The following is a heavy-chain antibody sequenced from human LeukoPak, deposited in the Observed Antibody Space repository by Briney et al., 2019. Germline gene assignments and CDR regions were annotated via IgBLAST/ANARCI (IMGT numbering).Heavy chain of an antibody. CDR3: ASIGSSGRHWFDP. D-gene: IGHD6-19*01. J-gene: IGHJ5*02. V-gene: IGHV1-2*02. CDR2: INPNSGGT. Sequence: ASVKVSCKASGYTFTGYYMHWVRQAPGQGLEWMGWINPNSGGTNYAQKSQGRVTMTRDMSISTAYMELSRLRSDDTAVYYCASIGSSGRHWFDPWGQGTLVTVSS. CDR1: GYTFTGYY.